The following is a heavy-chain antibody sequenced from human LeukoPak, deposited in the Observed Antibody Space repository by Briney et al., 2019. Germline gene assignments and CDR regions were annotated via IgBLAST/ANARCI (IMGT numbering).Heavy chain of an antibody. Sequence: GGSLRLSCAASGFTFTNAWMNWVRQAPGKGLEWVGRIKSRADGETIDYAAPVKGRFTFSRDDSKNMLYLQMNSLKSEDTAVYYCSTLTSRGLSDSWGQGTLVTVSS. V-gene: IGHV3-15*07. CDR3: STLTSRGLSDS. D-gene: IGHD1-20*01. CDR2: IKSRADGETI. CDR1: GFTFTNAW. J-gene: IGHJ4*02.